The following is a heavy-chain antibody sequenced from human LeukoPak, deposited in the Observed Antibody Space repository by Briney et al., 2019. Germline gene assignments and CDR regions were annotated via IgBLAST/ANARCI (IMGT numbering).Heavy chain of an antibody. D-gene: IGHD2-15*01. CDR3: ARGRYCSGGSCSKDLLIFDC. CDR2: TRNKANSYTT. CDR1: GFTSSDHY. V-gene: IGHV3-72*01. Sequence: GGSLRLSCAASGFTSSDHYMDWVRQAPGKGLEWVGRTRNKANSYTTEYAASVKGRFTISRDDSKNSLYLQMNSLKPEDTAVYYCARGRYCSGGSCSKDLLIFDCWGQGTLVTVSS. J-gene: IGHJ4*02.